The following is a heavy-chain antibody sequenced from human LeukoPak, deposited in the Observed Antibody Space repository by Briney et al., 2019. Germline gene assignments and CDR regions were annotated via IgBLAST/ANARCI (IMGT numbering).Heavy chain of an antibody. Sequence: GGSLRLSCAASGFTFSSYAMHWVRQAPGKGLEWVAVISYDGSNKYYADSVKGRFTISRDNSKNTLYLQMNSLRAEDTAVYYCARGGYSSGWDAFDIWGQGTMVTVSS. CDR2: ISYDGSNK. J-gene: IGHJ3*02. D-gene: IGHD6-19*01. V-gene: IGHV3-30-3*01. CDR1: GFTFSSYA. CDR3: ARGGYSSGWDAFDI.